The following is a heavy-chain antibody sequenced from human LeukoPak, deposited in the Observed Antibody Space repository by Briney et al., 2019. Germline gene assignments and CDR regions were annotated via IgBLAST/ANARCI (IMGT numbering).Heavy chain of an antibody. V-gene: IGHV3-7*03. CDR3: ARGGGLDV. D-gene: IGHD3-16*01. J-gene: IGHJ6*02. CDR1: GFAFSSYW. Sequence: GGSLRLSCAASGFAFSSYWMNWARQAPGKGLEWVASINHNGNVNYYVDSVKGRFTISRGNAKNSLYLQMSNLRAEDTAVYFCARGGGLDVWGQGATVTVSS. CDR2: INHNGNVN.